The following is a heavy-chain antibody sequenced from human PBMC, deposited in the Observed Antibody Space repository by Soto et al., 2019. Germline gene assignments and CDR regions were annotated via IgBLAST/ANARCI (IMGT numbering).Heavy chain of an antibody. Sequence: EVYLVESGGGLVQPGGSLRLSCEASGFMFSNHWMNWVRQAPGKGLQWVANIKADGSDKSYVDSVKGRFTISRDNAKRSLYLQMNSLRAEDTVIYYGGRVAGYGDVVDPWGQGTLVIVSS. CDR3: GRVAGYGDVVDP. D-gene: IGHD4-17*01. V-gene: IGHV3-7*03. CDR1: GFMFSNHW. J-gene: IGHJ5*02. CDR2: IKADGSDK.